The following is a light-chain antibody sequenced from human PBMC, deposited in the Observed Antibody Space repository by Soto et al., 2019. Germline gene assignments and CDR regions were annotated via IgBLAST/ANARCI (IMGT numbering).Light chain of an antibody. J-gene: IGKJ5*01. CDR3: EQYNNWIT. V-gene: IGKV3-15*01. CDR1: QSVSSN. CDR2: GAS. Sequence: EIVMTQSPATLSVSPGERATLSCRASQSVSSNLAWYQQKPGQAPRLLSYGASTRATGIPERFSSSGGGTEVTLSISSLQCEDLAVYYCEQYNNWITFGQGTRLEI.